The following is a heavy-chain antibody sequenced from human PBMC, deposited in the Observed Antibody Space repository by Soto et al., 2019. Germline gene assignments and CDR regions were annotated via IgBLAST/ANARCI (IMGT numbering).Heavy chain of an antibody. D-gene: IGHD6-6*01. V-gene: IGHV3-30*18. CDR2: ISYDGSNK. Sequence: PGGSLRLSCAASGFTFGSYGMHWVRQAPGKGLEWVAVISYDGSNKYYADSVKGRFTISRDNSKNTLYLQMNSLRAEDTAVYYCAKDLAARAYYYYGMDVWGQGTTVTVSS. CDR3: AKDLAARAYYYYGMDV. CDR1: GFTFGSYG. J-gene: IGHJ6*02.